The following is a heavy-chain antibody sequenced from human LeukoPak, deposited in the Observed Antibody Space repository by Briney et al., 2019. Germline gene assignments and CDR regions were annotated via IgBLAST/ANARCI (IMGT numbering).Heavy chain of an antibody. J-gene: IGHJ4*02. V-gene: IGHV3-53*01. CDR3: ARLFLGGNSPSDY. CDR1: GFTVSTSY. Sequence: GGSLRLSCAAAGFTVSTSYMSWVRQAPGKGLEWVSVIYGDGTTYYADSVKGRFTISRDNSKITVYLQMNSLRPEDTAVYYCARLFLGGNSPSDYWGQGTLVTVSS. D-gene: IGHD4-23*01. CDR2: IYGDGTT.